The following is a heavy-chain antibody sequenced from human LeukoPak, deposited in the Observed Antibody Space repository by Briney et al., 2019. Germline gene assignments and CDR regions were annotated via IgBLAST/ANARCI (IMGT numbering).Heavy chain of an antibody. D-gene: IGHD3-3*01. Sequence: ASVKVSCKASGYTFTSYGISWVRQPPGQGLEWMGWISAYNGNTNYAQKLQGRVTMTTDTSTSTAYMELRSLRSDDTAVYYCARRYYDFWSGQTDYWGQGTLVTVSS. CDR1: GYTFTSYG. CDR3: ARRYYDFWSGQTDY. V-gene: IGHV1-18*01. CDR2: ISAYNGNT. J-gene: IGHJ4*02.